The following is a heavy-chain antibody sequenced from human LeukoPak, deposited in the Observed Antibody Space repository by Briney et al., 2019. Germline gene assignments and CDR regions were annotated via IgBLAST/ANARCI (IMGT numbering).Heavy chain of an antibody. D-gene: IGHD2-2*01. Sequence: GGSLRLSCAASGITFSSYGMSWVRQAPGKGLEWVSSISSTGGTTYYADSVKGRFTISRDNSKNTLYLQMNSLRAEDTAVYYCARDSRLAAFDIWGQGTMVTVSS. CDR2: ISSTGGTT. V-gene: IGHV3-23*01. CDR1: GITFSSYG. CDR3: ARDSRLAAFDI. J-gene: IGHJ3*02.